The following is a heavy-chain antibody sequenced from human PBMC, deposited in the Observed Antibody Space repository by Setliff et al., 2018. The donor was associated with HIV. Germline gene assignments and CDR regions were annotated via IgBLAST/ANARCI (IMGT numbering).Heavy chain of an antibody. CDR3: ARDQPYFDYLLSSASKADYYYYMDF. J-gene: IGHJ4*02. D-gene: IGHD3-9*01. CDR1: GFSVTNNY. Sequence: GGSLRLSCVASGFSVTNNYINWVRRAPGKGLEWFSVIYGGGATSYADSVKGRCNISRDSSNNTVYLQMISLRTEDTAMYFCARDQPYFDYLLSSASKADYYYYMDFWGQGTLVTVSS. CDR2: IYGGGAT. V-gene: IGHV3-66*02.